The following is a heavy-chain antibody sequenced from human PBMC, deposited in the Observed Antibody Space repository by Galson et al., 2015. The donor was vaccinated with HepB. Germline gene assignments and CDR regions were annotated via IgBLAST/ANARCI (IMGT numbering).Heavy chain of an antibody. CDR2: IIPIFGTA. CDR3: ARRIAARPSPFDY. D-gene: IGHD6-6*01. V-gene: IGHV1-69*13. Sequence: SVKVSCKASGGTFSSYAISWVRQAPGQGLEWMGGIIPIFGTANYAQKFQGRVTITADESTSTAYMELSSLRSEDTAVYYCARRIAARPSPFDYWGQGTLVTVSS. CDR1: GGTFSSYA. J-gene: IGHJ4*02.